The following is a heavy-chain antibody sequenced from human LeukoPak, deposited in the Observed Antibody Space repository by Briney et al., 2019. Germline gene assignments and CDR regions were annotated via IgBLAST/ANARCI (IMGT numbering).Heavy chain of an antibody. V-gene: IGHV3-7*01. Sequence: GGSLRLSCAASGFTFSSYWMSWVRQAPGKGLEWVANIKQDGSEKNYVGSVKGRFTISRDNAKNSLYLQMNSLRAEDTAVYYCARDRAGGATDYWGQGTLVTVSS. J-gene: IGHJ4*02. D-gene: IGHD1-26*01. CDR1: GFTFSSYW. CDR2: IKQDGSEK. CDR3: ARDRAGGATDY.